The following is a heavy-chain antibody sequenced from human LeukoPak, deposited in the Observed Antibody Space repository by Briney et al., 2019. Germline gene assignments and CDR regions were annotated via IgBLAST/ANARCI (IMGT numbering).Heavy chain of an antibody. Sequence: SETRSLTCAVYGGSFSGYYWSWIRQPPGKGREWIGEINHMGSTNYNPSLESRVSISVDTSKNQFSLKLSSVTAADTAVYYCARARRTKYCSSTSCYAFDYWGQGTLVTVSS. J-gene: IGHJ4*02. CDR2: INHMGST. CDR3: ARARRTKYCSSTSCYAFDY. V-gene: IGHV4-34*01. CDR1: GGSFSGYY. D-gene: IGHD2-2*01.